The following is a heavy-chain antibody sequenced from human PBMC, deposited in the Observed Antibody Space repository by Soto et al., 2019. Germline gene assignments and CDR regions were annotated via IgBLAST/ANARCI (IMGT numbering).Heavy chain of an antibody. Sequence: PSETLSLTCTVSGGSISSYYWSWIRQPPGKGLEWIGYIYYSGITNYNPSLKSRVTISVDTSKNQFSLRLNSVTAADTAVYYCTLCATAGYFDLWGPGTLLTV. CDR1: GGSISSYY. J-gene: IGHJ2*01. CDR2: IYYSGIT. V-gene: IGHV4-59*12. CDR3: TLCATAGYFDL.